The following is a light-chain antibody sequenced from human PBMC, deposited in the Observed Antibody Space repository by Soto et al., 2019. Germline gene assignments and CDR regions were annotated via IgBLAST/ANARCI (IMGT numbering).Light chain of an antibody. CDR2: DAS. CDR3: QQFGTSPGT. CDR1: QSVTSNS. J-gene: IGKJ3*01. V-gene: IGKV3-20*01. Sequence: EIVLTQSPGTLSLSPGERATLSCRASQSVTSNSLAWYQHKLGQAPRLLIYDASSRATGIPDRFSGSGSGTDFTLTISRLEPEDFASYFCQQFGTSPGTFGPGTKVDIK.